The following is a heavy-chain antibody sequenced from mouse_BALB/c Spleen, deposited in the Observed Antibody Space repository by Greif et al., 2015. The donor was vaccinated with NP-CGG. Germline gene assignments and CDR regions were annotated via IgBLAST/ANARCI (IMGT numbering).Heavy chain of an antibody. D-gene: IGHD4-1*01. Sequence: VQLQQSGAELVKPGASVKLSCKASGYTFTSYYIYWVKQRPGQGLEWIGEINPSNGGSNFNEKFKSKATLTVDKSSSTAYMQLISLTSEDSAVYYCTRSWVDYWGQGTTLTVSS. V-gene: IGHV1S81*02. CDR1: GYTFTSYY. J-gene: IGHJ2*01. CDR2: INPSNGGS. CDR3: TRSWVDY.